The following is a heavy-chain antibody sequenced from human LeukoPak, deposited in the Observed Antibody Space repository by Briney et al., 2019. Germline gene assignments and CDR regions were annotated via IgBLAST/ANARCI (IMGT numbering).Heavy chain of an antibody. Sequence: SETLSLTCTVSGGSISSYYWSWIRQPPGKGLEWVGYSYYSGSTNYNPSLKRRVTISVDTSKNQFSLKLSSVTAADTAVYYCARHYRFQQLGSFDSWGQGTLVTVSS. V-gene: IGHV4-59*08. CDR3: ARHYRFQQLGSFDS. CDR2: SYYSGST. J-gene: IGHJ4*02. D-gene: IGHD6-13*01. CDR1: GGSISSYY.